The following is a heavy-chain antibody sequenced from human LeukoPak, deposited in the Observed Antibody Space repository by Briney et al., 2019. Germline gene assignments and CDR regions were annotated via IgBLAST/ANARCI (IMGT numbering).Heavy chain of an antibody. CDR1: GYTFTGHY. CDR3: ARDYGRPTAAHRGDGFDI. CDR2: INSNTGGT. D-gene: IGHD6-13*01. V-gene: IGHV1-2*02. J-gene: IGHJ3*02. Sequence: GASVKVSCKASGYTFTGHYMHWMRQAPGQGLEWMGWINSNTGGTNYAQKFQGRVTMTRDTSIITAYMELSRLRSDDTAVYYCARDYGRPTAAHRGDGFDIWGQGTMVTVSS.